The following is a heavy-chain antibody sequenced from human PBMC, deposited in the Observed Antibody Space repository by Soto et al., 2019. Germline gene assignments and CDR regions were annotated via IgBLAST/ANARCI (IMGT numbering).Heavy chain of an antibody. V-gene: IGHV1-3*05. CDR1: GYTFTSYA. Sequence: QVQLVQSGAEEKKPGASVKVSCKASGYTFTSYAMHWVRQAPGQRLEWMGWINAGNGNTKYSQKFQGRVTITRDTSASTAYMELSSLRSEDTAVYYCARGRFGEYDFGSGYRDWFDPWGQGTLVTVSS. CDR3: ARGRFGEYDFGSGYRDWFDP. J-gene: IGHJ5*02. CDR2: INAGNGNT. D-gene: IGHD3-3*01.